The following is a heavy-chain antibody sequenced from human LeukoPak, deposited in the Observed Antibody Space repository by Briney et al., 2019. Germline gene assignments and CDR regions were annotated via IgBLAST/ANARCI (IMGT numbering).Heavy chain of an antibody. CDR1: GYTFTSYG. J-gene: IGHJ6*02. CDR3: ARVGVDFDYYYAMDV. V-gene: IGHV1-18*01. Sequence: ASVKVSCKASGYTFTSYGISWVRQAPGQGLEWMGWISAYNGNTNYAQKLQGRVTMTTDTSTSTAYMELRSLRSEDTAVYYCARVGVDFDYYYAMDVWGQGTAVTVSS. CDR2: ISAYNGNT. D-gene: IGHD3-16*01.